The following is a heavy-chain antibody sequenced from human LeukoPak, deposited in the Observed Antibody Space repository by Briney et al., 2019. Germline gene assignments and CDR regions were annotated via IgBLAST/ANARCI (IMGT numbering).Heavy chain of an antibody. CDR3: ARRVPRPVRGVIISGFDWFGP. J-gene: IGHJ5*02. CDR2: IYHSGST. Sequence: PSQTLSLTCAVSGGSISSGGYSWSWIRQPPGKGLEWIGYIYHSGSTYYNPSLKSRVTISVDTSKNQFSLKLSSVTAADTAVYYCARRVPRPVRGVIISGFDWFGPWGQGTLVTVSS. CDR1: GGSISSGGYS. D-gene: IGHD3-10*01. V-gene: IGHV4-30-2*01.